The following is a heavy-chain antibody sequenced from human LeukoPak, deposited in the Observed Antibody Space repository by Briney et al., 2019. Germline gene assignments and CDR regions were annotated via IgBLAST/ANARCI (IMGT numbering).Heavy chain of an antibody. V-gene: IGHV5-51*01. D-gene: IGHD5-18*01. CDR3: ARPGPVDTAMD. CDR1: YW. CDR2: IYPGDSDT. Sequence: YWIGWVRQMPGKGLEWMGIIYPGDSDTRYSPSFQGQVTISADKSISTAYLQWSSLKASDTAMYYCARPGPVDTAMDWGQGTMVTVSS. J-gene: IGHJ3*01.